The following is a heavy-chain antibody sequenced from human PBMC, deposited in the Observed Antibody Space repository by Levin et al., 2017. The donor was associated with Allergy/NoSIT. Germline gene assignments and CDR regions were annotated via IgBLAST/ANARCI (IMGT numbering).Heavy chain of an antibody. J-gene: IGHJ4*02. CDR2: ISYDGSDK. D-gene: IGHD2-21*02. CDR3: ASQHIVVATTIVDF. V-gene: IGHV3-30*04. Sequence: GGSLRLSCAASGFTFSSYAMYWVRQAPGKGLEWVAVISYDGSDKDYADSVKGRFTISRDNSKNTLYLQMNSLRAEDTAVYYCASQHIVVATTIVDFWGQGILVTVSS. CDR1: GFTFSSYA.